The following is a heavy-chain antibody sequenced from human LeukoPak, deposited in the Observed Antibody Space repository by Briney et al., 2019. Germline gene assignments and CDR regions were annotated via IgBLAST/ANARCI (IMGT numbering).Heavy chain of an antibody. CDR3: ALSSGSYFDY. J-gene: IGHJ4*02. D-gene: IGHD1-26*01. CDR2: IIPIFGTA. Sequence: ASVKVSCKASGYIFTTYDISWVRQAPGQGLEWMGGIIPIFGTANYAQKFQGRVTITTDESTSTAYMELSSLRSEDTAVYYCALSSGSYFDYWGQGTLVTVSS. CDR1: GYIFTTYD. V-gene: IGHV1-69*05.